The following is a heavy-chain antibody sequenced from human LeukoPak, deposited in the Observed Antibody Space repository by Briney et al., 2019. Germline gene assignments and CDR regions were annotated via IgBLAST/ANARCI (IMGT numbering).Heavy chain of an antibody. CDR1: GDSISGSGDY. Sequence: SETLSLTCTVSGDSISGSGDYWGWIRQPPGKGLEWIGNIYYSGSTYYSPSLKSRVTIAVDTSKNQFSLRLTSVTAADTAVYYCARVGATYPHYYMDVWGKGTTVTVAS. CDR3: ARVGATYPHYYMDV. D-gene: IGHD3-16*01. CDR2: IYYSGST. V-gene: IGHV4-39*01. J-gene: IGHJ6*03.